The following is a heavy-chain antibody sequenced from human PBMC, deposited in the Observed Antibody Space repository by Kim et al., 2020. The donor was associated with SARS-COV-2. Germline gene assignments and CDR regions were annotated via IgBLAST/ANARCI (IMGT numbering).Heavy chain of an antibody. CDR2: ISSSSSYI. D-gene: IGHD3-9*01. CDR3: ARGRNILTGSKDYFDY. J-gene: IGHJ4*02. Sequence: GGSLRLSCAASGFTFSSYSMNWVRQAPGKGLEWVSSISSSSSYIYYADSVKGRFTISRDNAKNSLYLQMNSLRAEDTAVYYCARGRNILTGSKDYFDYWGQGTLVTVSS. CDR1: GFTFSSYS. V-gene: IGHV3-21*01.